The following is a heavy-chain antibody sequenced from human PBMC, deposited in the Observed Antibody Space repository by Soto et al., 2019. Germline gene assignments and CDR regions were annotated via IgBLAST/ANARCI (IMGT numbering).Heavy chain of an antibody. CDR3: ARDRYCSSSSCYLYSSSSCDY. V-gene: IGHV1-18*04. CDR1: GYIFTTYG. D-gene: IGHD2-2*01. J-gene: IGHJ4*02. Sequence: QVQLVQSGAGVKKPGASVKVSCKASGYIFTTYGISWVRQAPGQGLEWMGWISANDGYTNYAQRFQGRVTMTTATSTSTAYMELRSLRSDDTAVYYCARDRYCSSSSCYLYSSSSCDYWGQGTLVTVSS. CDR2: ISANDGYT.